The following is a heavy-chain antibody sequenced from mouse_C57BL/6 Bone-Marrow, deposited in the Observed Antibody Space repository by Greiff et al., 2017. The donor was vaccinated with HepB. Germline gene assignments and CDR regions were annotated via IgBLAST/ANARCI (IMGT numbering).Heavy chain of an antibody. CDR3: ARRGDYAWFAY. CDR2: INTNNGGT. CDR1: GYTFTDYY. Sequence: EVQLQQSGPELVKPGASVKISCKASGYTFTDYYMNWVQQSHGKSLEWIGDINTNNGGTSYNQKFKGKATLTVDKSSSTAYLELRSLTSEDSAVYYCARRGDYAWFAYWGQGTLVTVSA. D-gene: IGHD2-4*01. V-gene: IGHV1-26*01. J-gene: IGHJ3*01.